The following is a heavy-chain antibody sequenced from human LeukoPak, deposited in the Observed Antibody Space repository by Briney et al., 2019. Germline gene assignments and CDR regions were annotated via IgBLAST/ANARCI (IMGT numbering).Heavy chain of an antibody. CDR3: ARGGYTSYFDP. J-gene: IGHJ5*02. CDR2: IRSNGRDT. V-gene: IGHV3-23*01. Sequence: GGSLRLSCAASGFTFSSYAMSWVRQAPGKGLEWVSNIRSNGRDTYYTDSVKGRFTISRDNSKNTLYLEMNSLRAEDTAVYYCARGGYTSYFDPWGQGTLVTVSS. D-gene: IGHD2-15*01. CDR1: GFTFSSYA.